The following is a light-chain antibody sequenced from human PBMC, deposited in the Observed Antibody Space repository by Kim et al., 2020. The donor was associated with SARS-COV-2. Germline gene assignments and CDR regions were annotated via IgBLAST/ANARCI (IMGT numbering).Light chain of an antibody. CDR3: QQFDDSSSWT. Sequence: EIVLTQSPGTLSLSPGERATLSCRASQSVTRNYLAWYQHKPGQAPRLLMYGASRRATGIPDRFSGSGSGTDFTLTISRLEPGDFAVYYCQQFDDSSSWTFGQGTKVDIK. V-gene: IGKV3-20*01. J-gene: IGKJ1*01. CDR1: QSVTRNY. CDR2: GAS.